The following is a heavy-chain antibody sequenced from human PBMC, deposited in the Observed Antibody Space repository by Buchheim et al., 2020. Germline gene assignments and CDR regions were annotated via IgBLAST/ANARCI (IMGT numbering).Heavy chain of an antibody. CDR1: RFTFSSYW. CDR3: ARFQDDFWSGYYPFGFDY. D-gene: IGHD3-3*01. Sequence: EVQLVESGGGLVQPGGSLRLSCAASRFTFSSYWMSWVRQAPGKGLEWVANIKQDGSEKYYVDSVKGRFTISRDNAKKSLDLQMNSLRAEDTAVYYCARFQDDFWSGYYPFGFDYWGQGTL. J-gene: IGHJ4*02. CDR2: IKQDGSEK. V-gene: IGHV3-7*01.